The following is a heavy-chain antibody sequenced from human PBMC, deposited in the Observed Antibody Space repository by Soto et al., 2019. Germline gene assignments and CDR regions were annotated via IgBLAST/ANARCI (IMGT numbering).Heavy chain of an antibody. V-gene: IGHV3-30*18. CDR3: AKVGGGFHYGMDV. D-gene: IGHD3-16*01. CDR1: GFTFSSYG. CDR2: ISYDGSNK. Sequence: GGSLRLSCAASGFTFSSYGMHWVRQAPGKGLEWVAVISYDGSNKYYADSVKGRFTISRDNSKNTPYLQMNSLRAEDTAVYYCAKVGGGFHYGMDVWGQGTTVTVSS. J-gene: IGHJ6*02.